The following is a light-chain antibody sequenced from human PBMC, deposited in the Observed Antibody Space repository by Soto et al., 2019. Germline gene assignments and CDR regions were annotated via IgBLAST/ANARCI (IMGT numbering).Light chain of an antibody. CDR1: QGISNW. CDR3: QQADSFPRT. J-gene: IGKJ1*01. V-gene: IGKV1-12*01. Sequence: DIQMTQSPSSVSASVGDRVTITCRASQGISNWLAWYQQKPGKAPRLLLYGASNLQSGVPSRFSGSGSGTDFTLTISSLQPEDYATYYCQQADSFPRTFGQGTKVEIK. CDR2: GAS.